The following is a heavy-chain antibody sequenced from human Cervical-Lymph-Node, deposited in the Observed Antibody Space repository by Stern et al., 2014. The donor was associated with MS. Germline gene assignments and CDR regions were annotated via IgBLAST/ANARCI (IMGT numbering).Heavy chain of an antibody. CDR2: IKQDGSEK. CDR3: ARDCGYSYGALEGVFDY. CDR1: GFTFSSYW. V-gene: IGHV3-7*01. Sequence: EVQLEESGGGLVQPGGSLRLSCAASGFTFSSYWMSWVRQAPGQGLEWVANIKQDGSEKYYVDSVKGRFTISRDNAKNSLYLQMNSLRAEDTAVYYCARDCGYSYGALEGVFDYWGQGTLVTVSS. J-gene: IGHJ4*02. D-gene: IGHD5-18*01.